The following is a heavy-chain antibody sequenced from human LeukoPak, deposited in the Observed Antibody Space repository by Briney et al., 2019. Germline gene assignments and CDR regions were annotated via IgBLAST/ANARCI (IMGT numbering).Heavy chain of an antibody. V-gene: IGHV4-59*01. Sequence: SETLSLTCTVSGGSISSYYWSWIRQPPGKGLEWIGYIYYSGSTNYNPSLKSRVTISVDTSKNQFSLKLSSVTAADTAVYYCARVTVAAAAGGFDYWGKGTLVTVSS. D-gene: IGHD6-13*01. CDR1: GGSISSYY. CDR3: ARVTVAAAAGGFDY. J-gene: IGHJ4*02. CDR2: IYYSGST.